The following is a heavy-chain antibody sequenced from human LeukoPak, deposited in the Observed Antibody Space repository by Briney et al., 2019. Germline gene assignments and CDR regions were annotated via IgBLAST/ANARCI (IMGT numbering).Heavy chain of an antibody. CDR2: INHSGST. D-gene: IGHD1-26*01. J-gene: IGHJ4*02. V-gene: IGHV4-34*01. CDR3: ARSKVGERNYFDY. CDR1: GGSFSGYY. Sequence: SETLSLTCAVYGGSFSGYYWSWIRQPPGKGLEWIGEINHSGSTNYNPSLKSRVTISVDTSKNQFSLKLSSVTAADTAVYHCARSKVGERNYFDYWGQGTLVTVSS.